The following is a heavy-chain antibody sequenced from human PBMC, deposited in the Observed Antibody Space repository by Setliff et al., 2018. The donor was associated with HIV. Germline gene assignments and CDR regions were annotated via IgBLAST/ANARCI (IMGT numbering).Heavy chain of an antibody. Sequence: SETLSLTCAVYGGSFSGYHWNWIRQPPGKGLEWIGEINHSGRTNYNPSLKSRVTISADTSKNQFSLKLRSVTAADTAMYYCARVSITYWYSIPTFYYYYMDVWGKGTKVTVS. D-gene: IGHD2-15*01. V-gene: IGHV4-34*01. CDR1: GGSFSGYH. CDR3: ARVSITYWYSIPTFYYYYMDV. J-gene: IGHJ6*03. CDR2: INHSGRT.